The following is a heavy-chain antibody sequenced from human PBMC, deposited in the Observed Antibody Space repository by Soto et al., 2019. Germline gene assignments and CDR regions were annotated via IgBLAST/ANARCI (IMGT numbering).Heavy chain of an antibody. CDR3: TRDGEPL. D-gene: IGHD3-3*01. J-gene: IGHJ3*01. V-gene: IGHV3-21*01. CDR1: GFTFSTYT. Sequence: EAQLVESGGGLVKPGGSLRLACAASGFTFSTYTLNWVRQAPGKGLEWVSSISTSGDSTYYEDSLRGRFTISRDNARASLYLXXXXLXXXXXXXXXXTRDGEPLWGQGTMVTVSS. CDR2: ISTSGDST.